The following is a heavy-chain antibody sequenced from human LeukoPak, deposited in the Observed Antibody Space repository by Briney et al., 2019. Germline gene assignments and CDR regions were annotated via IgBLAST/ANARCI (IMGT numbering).Heavy chain of an antibody. Sequence: RGSLRLSCAASGFTFSSYSMNWVRQAPGKGLEWVSYISSSSSTIYYADSVKGRFTISRDNAKNSLYLQMNSLRAEDTAVYYCARAENYYYYYGMDVWGQGTTVTVSS. CDR2: ISSSSSTI. V-gene: IGHV3-48*01. J-gene: IGHJ6*02. CDR3: ARAENYYYYYGMDV. CDR1: GFTFSSYS.